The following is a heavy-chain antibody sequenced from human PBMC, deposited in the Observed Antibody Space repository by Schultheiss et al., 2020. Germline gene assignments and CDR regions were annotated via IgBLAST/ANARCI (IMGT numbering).Heavy chain of an antibody. Sequence: GGSLRLSCAASGFTFDSYAMHWVRQAPGKGLEWVAVISYDGSNKYYADSVKGRFTISRDNSKNTLYLQMNSLRAEDTAVYYCAKGSYGSGIWGQGTLVTVSS. V-gene: IGHV3-30*18. CDR2: ISYDGSNK. J-gene: IGHJ4*02. CDR1: GFTFDSYA. CDR3: AKGSYGSGI. D-gene: IGHD3-10*01.